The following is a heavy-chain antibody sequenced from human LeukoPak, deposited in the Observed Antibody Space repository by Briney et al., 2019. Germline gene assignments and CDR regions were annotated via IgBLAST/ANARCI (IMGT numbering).Heavy chain of an antibody. CDR3: ARCPGGVIHHYYYYMDV. V-gene: IGHV1-2*06. D-gene: IGHD3-3*01. Sequence: ASVKVSCKASGYTFTSYYMHWVRQAPGQGLERMGRINPNSGGTNYAQKFQGRVTMTRDTSISTAYMELSRLRSDDTAVYYCARCPGGVIHHYYYYMDVWGKGTTVTVSS. CDR1: GYTFTSYY. J-gene: IGHJ6*03. CDR2: INPNSGGT.